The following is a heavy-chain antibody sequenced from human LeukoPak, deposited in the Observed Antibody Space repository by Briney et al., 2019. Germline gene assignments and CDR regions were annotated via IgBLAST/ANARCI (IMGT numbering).Heavy chain of an antibody. J-gene: IGHJ5*02. CDR2: VFRTGTT. CDR1: GGSIASSSYY. Sequence: PSETLSLTCSVSGGSIASSSYYWGWIRQPPGKGLEWIGSVFRTGTTYYSASLKSRVSISVDTSKNQFSLKLNSVTAADAGVYYCARAVALYGFDPWGQGTLVTVSS. D-gene: IGHD6-19*01. V-gene: IGHV4-39*07. CDR3: ARAVALYGFDP.